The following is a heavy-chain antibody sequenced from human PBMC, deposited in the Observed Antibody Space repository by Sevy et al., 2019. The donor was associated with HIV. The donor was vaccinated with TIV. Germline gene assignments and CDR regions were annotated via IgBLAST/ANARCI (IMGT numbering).Heavy chain of an antibody. CDR2: INHSGST. D-gene: IGHD3-3*01. J-gene: IGHJ5*02. Sequence: SETLSLTCAVYGGSFSGYYWSWIRQPPGKGLEWIGEINHSGSTNYNPSLKSRVTRSVDTSKNQFTLKLSSVTAADTAVYYCARGGPVRFLEWLLPEWFDPWGQGTLVTVSS. CDR1: GGSFSGYY. CDR3: ARGGPVRFLEWLLPEWFDP. V-gene: IGHV4-34*01.